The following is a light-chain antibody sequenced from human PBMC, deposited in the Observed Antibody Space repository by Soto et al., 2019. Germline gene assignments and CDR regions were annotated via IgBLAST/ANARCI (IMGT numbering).Light chain of an antibody. Sequence: IQMSQSPATLSASVGDRVTITCRASQSVRSWLAWYQQKPGTAPKPLIFDASRLESGVPSRFSGSASGTEFTLTISSLQPEDFATYYCQQLNSYPRTFGQGTKVDI. CDR2: DAS. CDR1: QSVRSW. V-gene: IGKV1-5*01. J-gene: IGKJ1*01. CDR3: QQLNSYPRT.